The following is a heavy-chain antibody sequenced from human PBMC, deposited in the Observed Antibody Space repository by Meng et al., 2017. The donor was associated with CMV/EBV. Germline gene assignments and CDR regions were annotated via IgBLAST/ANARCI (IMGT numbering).Heavy chain of an antibody. Sequence: SVKVSCNASGGTFSSYAISWVRQAPGQGLEWMGGIIPILGIANYAQKFQGRVTITADKSTSTAYMELSSLRSEDTAVYYCARFQLPGPHNWFDPWGQGTLVTVSS. D-gene: IGHD2-2*01. CDR3: ARFQLPGPHNWFDP. CDR2: IIPILGIA. V-gene: IGHV1-69*10. J-gene: IGHJ5*02. CDR1: GGTFSSYA.